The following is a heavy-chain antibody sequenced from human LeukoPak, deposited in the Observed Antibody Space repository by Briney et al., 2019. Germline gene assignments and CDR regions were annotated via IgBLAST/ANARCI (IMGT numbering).Heavy chain of an antibody. Sequence: SVKVSCKASGGTFRSYTISWVRQAPGRGLEWMGGIIPIFGTTNYAQKFQGRVTITADESTSTAYLEVSSLRSDDTAVYYCARGHPSNSKTFDMWGQGTMVSVSS. CDR3: ARGHPSNSKTFDM. D-gene: IGHD6-13*01. CDR2: IIPIFGTT. CDR1: GGTFRSYT. V-gene: IGHV1-69*13. J-gene: IGHJ3*02.